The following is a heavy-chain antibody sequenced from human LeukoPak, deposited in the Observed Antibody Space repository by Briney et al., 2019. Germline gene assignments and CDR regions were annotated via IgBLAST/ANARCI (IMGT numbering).Heavy chain of an antibody. CDR3: ATKRGGIAAAGYY. J-gene: IGHJ4*02. CDR1: GGSISSSSYY. D-gene: IGHD6-13*01. V-gene: IGHV4-39*07. Sequence: NSSETLSLTCTVSGGSISSSSYYWGWIRQPPGKGLEWIGSIYYSGSTYYNPSLKSRVTISVDTSKNQFSLKLSSVTAADTAVYYCATKRGGIAAAGYYWGQGTLVTVSS. CDR2: IYYSGST.